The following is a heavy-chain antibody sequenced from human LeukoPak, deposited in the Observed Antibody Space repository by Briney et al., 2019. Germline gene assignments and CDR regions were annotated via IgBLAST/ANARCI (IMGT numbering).Heavy chain of an antibody. D-gene: IGHD3-22*01. Sequence: ASVKVSCKASGGTFSSYAISWVRQAPGQGLEWMGGIIPIFGTANYAQKFQGRVTITADESTSTAYMELSSLRSEDTAVYYCARVSLLLLGAFDIWGQGTMVTVSS. J-gene: IGHJ3*02. CDR3: ARVSLLLLGAFDI. CDR1: GGTFSSYA. V-gene: IGHV1-69*01. CDR2: IIPIFGTA.